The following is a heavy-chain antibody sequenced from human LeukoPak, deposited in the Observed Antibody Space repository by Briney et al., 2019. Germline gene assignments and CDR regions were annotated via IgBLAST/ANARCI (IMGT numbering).Heavy chain of an antibody. CDR1: GGSVRRGNYY. J-gene: IGHJ4*02. CDR3: ARVGIFSGWSFDY. V-gene: IGHV4-61*02. Sequence: SETLSLTCTVSGGSVRRGNYYWTWIRQPAGSGLEWIGRIYTSGTTDYNPSLRTRVTISVDASRNQFSLNLSSVTAADTAVYYCARVGIFSGWSFDYWGQGTLVTVSS. D-gene: IGHD6-19*01. CDR2: IYTSGTT.